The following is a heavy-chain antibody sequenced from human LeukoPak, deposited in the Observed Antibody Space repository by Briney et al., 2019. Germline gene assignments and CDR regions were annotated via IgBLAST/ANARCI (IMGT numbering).Heavy chain of an antibody. CDR1: GYTLTELS. CDR3: ATHYDSSGYYYY. D-gene: IGHD3-22*01. CDR2: FDPEDGET. J-gene: IGHJ4*02. Sequence: EASVKVSCKVSGYTLTELSMHWVRQAPGKGLEWMGGFDPEDGETIYAQKFQGRVTTTEDTSTDTAYMELSSLRSEDTAVYYCATHYDSSGYYYYWGQGTLVTVSS. V-gene: IGHV1-24*01.